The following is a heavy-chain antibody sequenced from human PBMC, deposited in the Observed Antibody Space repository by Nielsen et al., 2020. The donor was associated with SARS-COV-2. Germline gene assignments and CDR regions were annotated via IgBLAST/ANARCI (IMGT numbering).Heavy chain of an antibody. D-gene: IGHD3-10*01. V-gene: IGHV3-30*03. CDR2: ISYDGTTE. CDR3: ARDPYGSGTIDY. Sequence: VRQAPGKGLEWVAFISYDGTTEYYADSVRGRFTISRDNSKNTLYLQMNSLRVGDTAVYYCARDPYGSGTIDYWGQGTLVTVSS. J-gene: IGHJ4*02.